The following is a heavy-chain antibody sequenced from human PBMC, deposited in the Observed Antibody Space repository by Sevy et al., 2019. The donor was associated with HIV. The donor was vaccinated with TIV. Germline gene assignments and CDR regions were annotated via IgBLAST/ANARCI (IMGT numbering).Heavy chain of an antibody. CDR2: IKQDGSVK. D-gene: IGHD6-13*01. CDR3: VRAIAADGSF. CDR1: GFSLNIYW. J-gene: IGHJ4*02. V-gene: IGHV3-7*01. Sequence: GGSLRLSCAASGFSLNIYWMSWVRQALGKGLEWVANIKQDGSVKYYVDSVKGRFTISRDNARNLLYLQMNSLRAEDTALYYCVRAIAADGSFWGQGTLVTVSS.